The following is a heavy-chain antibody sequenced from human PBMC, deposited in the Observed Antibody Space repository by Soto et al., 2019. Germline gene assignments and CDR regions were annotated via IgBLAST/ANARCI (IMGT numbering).Heavy chain of an antibody. D-gene: IGHD3-16*01. J-gene: IGHJ4*02. CDR2: IIPIFGTA. CDR3: ARRDGRFSLYYFDY. CDR1: GYTFTSYG. Sequence: SVKVSCKASGYTFTSYGISWVRLAPGQGLEWMGGIIPIFGTANYAQKFQGRVTITADESTSTAYMELGSLRSEDTAVYYCARRDGRFSLYYFDYWGQGTLVTVSS. V-gene: IGHV1-69*13.